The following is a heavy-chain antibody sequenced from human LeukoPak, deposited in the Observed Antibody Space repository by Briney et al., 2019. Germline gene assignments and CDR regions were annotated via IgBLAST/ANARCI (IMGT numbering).Heavy chain of an antibody. J-gene: IGHJ2*01. D-gene: IGHD3-10*01. Sequence: PPETLSLTCAVSGYSINSGYYWGWIRQPPGKGLEWIASIHHSGSTHYNPSLKSRVTISVDTSKNQFSLKLSSVTAADTAVYYCARLVRGVGYWYFDLWGRGTLVTVSS. CDR1: GYSINSGYY. V-gene: IGHV4-38-2*01. CDR3: ARLVRGVGYWYFDL. CDR2: IHHSGST.